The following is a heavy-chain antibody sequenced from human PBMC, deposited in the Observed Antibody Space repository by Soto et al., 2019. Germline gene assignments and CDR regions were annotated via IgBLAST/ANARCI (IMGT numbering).Heavy chain of an antibody. CDR1: GGTFSSYA. V-gene: IGHV1-69*13. J-gene: IGHJ4*02. CDR2: IIPIFGTA. D-gene: IGHD3-9*01. CDR3: ASSGSYFDWLLGDY. Sequence: SVKVSCKASGGTFSSYAISWVRQAPGQGLEWMGGIIPIFGTANYAQKFQGRVTITADESTSTAYMELSSLRSEDTAVYYCASSGSYFDWLLGDYWGQGTLVTVSS.